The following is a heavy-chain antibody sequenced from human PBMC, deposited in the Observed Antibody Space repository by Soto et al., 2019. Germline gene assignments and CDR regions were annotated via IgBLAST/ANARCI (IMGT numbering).Heavy chain of an antibody. CDR3: ARRGVSSGWYWNYYYKDV. V-gene: IGHV5-51*01. J-gene: IGHJ6*03. D-gene: IGHD6-19*01. Sequence: PGESLKISCKGSGYSFTSYWIGWVRQMPGKGLEWMGIIYPGDSDTRYSPSFQGQVTISADKSISTAYLQWSSLKASDTAMYYCARRGVSSGWYWNYYYKDVWGKGTTVIVSS. CDR1: GYSFTSYW. CDR2: IYPGDSDT.